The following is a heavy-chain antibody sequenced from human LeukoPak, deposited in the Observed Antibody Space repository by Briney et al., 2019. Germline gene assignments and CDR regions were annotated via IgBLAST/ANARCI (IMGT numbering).Heavy chain of an antibody. D-gene: IGHD6-13*01. CDR3: ATSLTWYLRIYFDA. Sequence: PGRSLRLSCAASGLISDDYGIHWVRQIPGKGLEWVSGIHWSSGSVAYAISVKGRFTISRDNAKNSVYLQMNSLTLDDTALYYCATSLTWYLRIYFDAWGQGTLVTVSS. J-gene: IGHJ4*02. CDR2: IHWSSGSV. CDR1: GLISDDYG. V-gene: IGHV3-9*02.